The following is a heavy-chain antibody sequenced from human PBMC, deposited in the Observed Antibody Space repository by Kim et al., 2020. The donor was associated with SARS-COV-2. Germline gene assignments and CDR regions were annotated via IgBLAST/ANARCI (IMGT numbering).Heavy chain of an antibody. CDR3: AKIRWDFTDYGMDV. D-gene: IGHD2-8*02. V-gene: IGHV3-9*01. J-gene: IGHJ6*02. Sequence: YADAAQGRFTNARDNAKNSPYLQMNSLRAEATALYYCAKIRWDFTDYGMDVWGQGTTVTVSS.